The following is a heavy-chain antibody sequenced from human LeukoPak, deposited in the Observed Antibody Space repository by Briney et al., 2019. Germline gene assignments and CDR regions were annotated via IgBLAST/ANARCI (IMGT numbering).Heavy chain of an antibody. D-gene: IGHD4-17*01. Sequence: GESLKISCAASGFTFGTYAMIWVRQAPGKGLEWISYIRRSSDTIYYADSVEGRFTISRDNAKSPLYLHMNSLRVEDTAVYYCARGLFGDHGGYWGPGTLVTVSS. J-gene: IGHJ4*02. V-gene: IGHV3-48*04. CDR1: GFTFGTYA. CDR2: IRRSSDTI. CDR3: ARGLFGDHGGY.